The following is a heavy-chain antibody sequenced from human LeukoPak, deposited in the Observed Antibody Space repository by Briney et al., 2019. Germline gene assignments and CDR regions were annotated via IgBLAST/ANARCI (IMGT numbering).Heavy chain of an antibody. CDR2: INQDGTEK. Sequence: GGSLRLSCAASGFTFRRYWMNWVRQAPGKGLEWVANINQDGTEKQYVDSVKGRFTISRDNAKNSLYLQMNSLRVEDTAVYYCARTGYGGNSGDYWGQGTLVTVSS. D-gene: IGHD4-23*01. CDR3: ARTGYGGNSGDY. CDR1: GFTFRRYW. J-gene: IGHJ4*02. V-gene: IGHV3-7*04.